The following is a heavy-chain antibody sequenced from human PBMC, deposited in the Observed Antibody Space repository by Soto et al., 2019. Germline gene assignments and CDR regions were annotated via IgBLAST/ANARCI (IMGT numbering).Heavy chain of an antibody. D-gene: IGHD3-22*01. CDR3: ARHIYYDSWGIVDY. CDR2: IYYSGST. Sequence: SETLSLTCTVSGGSISSYYWSWIRQPPGKGLEWIGYIYYSGSTNYNPSLKSRVTISVDTSKNQFSLKLSSVTAADTAVYYCARHIYYDSWGIVDYWGQGTLVTVS. J-gene: IGHJ4*02. CDR1: GGSISSYY. V-gene: IGHV4-59*01.